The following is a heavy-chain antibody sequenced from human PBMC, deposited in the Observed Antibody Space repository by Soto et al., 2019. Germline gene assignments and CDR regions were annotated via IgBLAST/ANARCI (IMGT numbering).Heavy chain of an antibody. V-gene: IGHV1-46*03. CDR3: AAEGGSGYENDAFDI. CDR2: INPSGGST. CDR1: RYTFTSYY. Sequence: ASVKVSCKASRYTFTSYYMHWVRQAPGQGLEWMGIINPSGGSTSYAQKFQGRVTMTRDTSTSTVYMELSSLRSEDTAVYYCAAEGGSGYENDAFDIWGQGTMVTVSS. J-gene: IGHJ3*02. D-gene: IGHD5-12*01.